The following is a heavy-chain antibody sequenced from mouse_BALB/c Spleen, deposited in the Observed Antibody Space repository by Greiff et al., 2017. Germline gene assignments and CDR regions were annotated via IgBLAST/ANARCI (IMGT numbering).Heavy chain of an antibody. CDR2: ISNGGGST. CDR3: ARRASKPYYYAMDY. Sequence: EVKLMESGGGLVQPGGSLKLSCAASGFTFSSYTMSWVRQTPEKRLEWVAYISNGGGSTYYPDTVKGRFTISRDDAKNTLYLRMSSLKSEDTAMYYCARRASKPYYYAMDYWGQGTSVTVSS. J-gene: IGHJ4*01. D-gene: IGHD6-1*01. V-gene: IGHV5-12-2*01. CDR1: GFTFSSYT.